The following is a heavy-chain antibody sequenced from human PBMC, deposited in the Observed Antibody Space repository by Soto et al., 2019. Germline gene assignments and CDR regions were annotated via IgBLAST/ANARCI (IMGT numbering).Heavy chain of an antibody. CDR2: IYHSGTT. Sequence: PSETLSLTCAVSGDSISRGFHWAWIRQFAGKLLEWVASIYHSGTTYYNPSLTSRVTISVDTSKNQFSLKLSSVTAADSAVYYCPRTHTVGYYPYWGPGTLVT. CDR1: GDSISRGFH. V-gene: IGHV4-38-2*01. D-gene: IGHD3-3*01. CDR3: PRTHTVGYYPY. J-gene: IGHJ4*02.